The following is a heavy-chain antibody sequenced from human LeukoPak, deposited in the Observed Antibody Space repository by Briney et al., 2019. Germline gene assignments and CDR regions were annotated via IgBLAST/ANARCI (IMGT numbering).Heavy chain of an antibody. Sequence: VASVKVSCKASGYTFTSYYMHWVRQAPGQGLEWMGIINPSGGSTSYAQKFQGRVTMTRDMSTSTVYMELSSLRSEDTAVYYCARDWETSSSWYEGYNWFDPWGQGTLVTVSS. J-gene: IGHJ5*02. V-gene: IGHV1-46*01. CDR2: INPSGGST. D-gene: IGHD6-13*01. CDR1: GYTFTSYY. CDR3: ARDWETSSSWYEGYNWFDP.